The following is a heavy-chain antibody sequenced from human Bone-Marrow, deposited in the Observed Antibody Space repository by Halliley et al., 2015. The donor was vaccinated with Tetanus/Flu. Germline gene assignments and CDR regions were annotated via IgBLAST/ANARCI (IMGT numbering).Heavy chain of an antibody. V-gene: IGHV4-59*08. D-gene: IGHD2-15*01. CDR1: GASMFPYY. J-gene: IGHJ3*01. Sequence: TLSLTCSVSGASMFPYYWSWIRQPPGKGLEWIGYIYYSGNTNYNPSLKTRVTLSVDTSKKQFSLKLTSVTAADTAVYYCARHCSGNSCYTDAFDLWGQGTVVPVSS. CDR2: IYYSGNT. CDR3: ARHCSGNSCYTDAFDL.